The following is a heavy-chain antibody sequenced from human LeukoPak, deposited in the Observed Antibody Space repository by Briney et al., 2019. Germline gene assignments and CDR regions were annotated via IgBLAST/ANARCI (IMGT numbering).Heavy chain of an antibody. CDR2: IFTSGST. J-gene: IGHJ6*03. V-gene: IGHV4-4*09. CDR3: ARASSSGTHISGYYYYMDV. D-gene: IGHD3-10*01. Sequence: SETLSLTCTVSGDSISGYYWSWIRQPPGKGLEWIGYIFTSGSTNYSPSLKSRVTISEDTSKNQFSLRLSSVTAADSAVYYCARASSSGTHISGYYYYMDVWGTGTTVSVSS. CDR1: GDSISGYY.